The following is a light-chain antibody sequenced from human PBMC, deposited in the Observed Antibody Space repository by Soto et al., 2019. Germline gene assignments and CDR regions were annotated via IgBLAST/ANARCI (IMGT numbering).Light chain of an antibody. V-gene: IGKV3-20*01. CDR1: QTISRSY. CDR3: QQCGTPSLT. Sequence: EIVLTQSPGTLSLSPGERATLFCRASQTISRSYIAWYQHKPGQAPRLLVYGSSSRATGIPDRFSGSGSGTEFSLIISSVEPEDFAVYYCQQCGTPSLTFGGGTKVEIK. CDR2: GSS. J-gene: IGKJ4*01.